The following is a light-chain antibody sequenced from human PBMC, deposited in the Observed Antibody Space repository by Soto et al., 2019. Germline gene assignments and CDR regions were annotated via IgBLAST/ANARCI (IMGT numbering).Light chain of an antibody. V-gene: IGKV3-15*01. CDR2: DAS. Sequence: EIGMTQSPATLSVSPGERATLSCRASQSVSSTLAWYQQKPCHTPKLLIYDASTRATGIPARFSGSGSGTEFALTISSLQSEDFAVYYCQQYNVWPLTFGGGTKVEFK. J-gene: IGKJ4*01. CDR3: QQYNVWPLT. CDR1: QSVSST.